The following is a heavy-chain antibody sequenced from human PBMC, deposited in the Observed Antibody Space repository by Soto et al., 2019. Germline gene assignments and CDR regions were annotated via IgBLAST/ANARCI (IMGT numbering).Heavy chain of an antibody. CDR2: ISPSATSI. D-gene: IGHD3-3*01. CDR3: ARDVPSADTWSGYSYGMDV. Sequence: LRLSCAASGFTFSSYEFNWVRQAPGKGLEWVSYISPSATSIYYADSVKGRFTISRDNAKNSLYLQMNSLRADDTAVYYCARDVPSADTWSGYSYGMDVWGQGTTVTVSS. V-gene: IGHV3-48*03. J-gene: IGHJ6*02. CDR1: GFTFSSYE.